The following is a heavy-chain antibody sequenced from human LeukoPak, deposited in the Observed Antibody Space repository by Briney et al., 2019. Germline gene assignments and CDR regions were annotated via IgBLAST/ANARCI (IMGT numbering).Heavy chain of an antibody. J-gene: IGHJ4*02. V-gene: IGHV3-23*01. CDR3: AKDRIWTSTYFDH. CDR1: GFTLSTYT. D-gene: IGHD2/OR15-2a*01. CDR2: ISDDVNST. Sequence: GGSLRLSCAVSGFTLSTYTMSWVRQAPGKGLEWVSSISDDVNSTSYADSVKGRFTISRDNSKNTLYLQIKSLRVEDTAVYYCAKDRIWTSTYFDHWGQGTLVTVSS.